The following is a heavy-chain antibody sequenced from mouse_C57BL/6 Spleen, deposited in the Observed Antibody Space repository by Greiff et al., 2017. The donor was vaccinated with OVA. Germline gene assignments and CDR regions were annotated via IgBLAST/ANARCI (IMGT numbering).Heavy chain of an antibody. D-gene: IGHD1-1*01. CDR2: IDPEDGDT. V-gene: IGHV14-1*01. Sequence: EVQLVESGAELVRPGASVKLSCTASGFNIKDYYMHWVKQRPEQGLEWIGRIDPEDGDTEYAPKFQGKATMTADTSSNTAYLQLSSLTSEDTAVYYCTPYYYGSKGNYAMDYWGQGTSVTVSS. CDR3: TPYYYGSKGNYAMDY. CDR1: GFNIKDYY. J-gene: IGHJ4*01.